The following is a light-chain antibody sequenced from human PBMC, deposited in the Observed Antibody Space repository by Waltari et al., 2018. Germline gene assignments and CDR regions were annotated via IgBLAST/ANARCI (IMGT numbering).Light chain of an antibody. CDR2: EAS. CDR3: SSYTSSSTLV. J-gene: IGLJ3*02. CDR1: SSDVGSYNL. Sequence: QSALTQPASVSGSPGQSITISCTGTSSDVGSYNLVSWYQQHPGKAPKLMIYEASKRPSGVSNRFSGSKSGNTASLTIPGLQAEDEADYYCSSYTSSSTLVFGGGTKLTVL. V-gene: IGLV2-23*01.